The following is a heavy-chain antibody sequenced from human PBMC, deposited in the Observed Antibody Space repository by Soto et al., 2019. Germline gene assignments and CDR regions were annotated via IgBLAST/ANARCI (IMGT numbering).Heavy chain of an antibody. CDR3: AKGLEGDSSGYYYGY. CDR1: GFTFSSYA. J-gene: IGHJ4*02. D-gene: IGHD3-22*01. Sequence: EVQLLESGGGLVQPGGSLRLSCAASGFTFSSYAMSWVRQAPGKGLEWVSAISDSGGSTYYADSVKGRFTISRDNSKNTLYLQMNSLRAEDTAVYYCAKGLEGDSSGYYYGYWGQGTLVTVSS. V-gene: IGHV3-23*01. CDR2: ISDSGGST.